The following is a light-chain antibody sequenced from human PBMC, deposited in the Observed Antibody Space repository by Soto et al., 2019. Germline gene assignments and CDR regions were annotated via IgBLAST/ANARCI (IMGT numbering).Light chain of an antibody. Sequence: DIQMTQSPSSLSASVGDRVTISCRASQGVSNYLIWYQQRQGRAPKLLIYAASNLVSGVPSRFSGSGSGTNFTLTISSLQPEDFATYYCQKSYRTPHTFGQGTKLETK. CDR3: QKSYRTPHT. V-gene: IGKV1-39*01. J-gene: IGKJ2*01. CDR1: QGVSNY. CDR2: AAS.